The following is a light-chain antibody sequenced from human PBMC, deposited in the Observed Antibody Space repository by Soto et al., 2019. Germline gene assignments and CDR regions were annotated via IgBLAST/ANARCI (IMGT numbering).Light chain of an antibody. Sequence: EIVLTQSPGTLSLSPGERVTLSCKASQNVGSYLAWYRQKPGQAPRLLISGASKRATGISDRFSGSGSGRDFTLTINRLEPEDFAVYFCQQYDSSPLIFGGGTKVEIK. CDR2: GAS. V-gene: IGKV3-20*01. J-gene: IGKJ4*01. CDR1: QNVGSY. CDR3: QQYDSSPLI.